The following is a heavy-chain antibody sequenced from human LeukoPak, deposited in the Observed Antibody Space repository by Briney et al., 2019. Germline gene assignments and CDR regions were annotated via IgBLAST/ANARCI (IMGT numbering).Heavy chain of an antibody. D-gene: IGHD1-7*01. CDR3: ARDTPTGTTEYYYYGMDV. Sequence: GGSLRLSCAASGFIFSSYSINWVRQAPGKGLEWVASISTTSSYIYYADSVKGRFTISRDNAKNSLYLQMNSLRAEDTAVYYCARDTPTGTTEYYYYGMDVWGQGTTVTVSS. V-gene: IGHV3-21*01. CDR2: ISTTSSYI. CDR1: GFIFSSYS. J-gene: IGHJ6*02.